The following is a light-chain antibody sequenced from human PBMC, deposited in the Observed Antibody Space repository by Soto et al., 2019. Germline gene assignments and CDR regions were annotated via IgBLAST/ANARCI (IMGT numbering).Light chain of an antibody. CDR3: QQNFSIPIT. V-gene: IGKV1-39*01. CDR2: AAS. J-gene: IGKJ5*01. CDR1: QSISTY. Sequence: IQMTQTKSSLSASVGDRVTITCRASQSISTYLNWYHQKPGKAPDLLIYAASSLKSGVPSRFSGSGSGTHFTLTITGLQPADFATYYCQQNFSIPITFGQVTRLEIK.